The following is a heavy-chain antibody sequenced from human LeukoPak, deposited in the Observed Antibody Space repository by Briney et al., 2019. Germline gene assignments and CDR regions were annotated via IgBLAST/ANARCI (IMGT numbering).Heavy chain of an antibody. D-gene: IGHD2-2*02. CDR2: IIYSGST. Sequence: NPSETLSLTCTVSGGSISSSDYYWSWIRQPPGKGLEWIGYIIYSGSTYYNSSLKRQVSISVDTSKNQFSLKLRSVTAADTAVYYCVSWAVVPGAIDYWGQGTLVTVSS. CDR1: GGSISSSDYY. CDR3: VSWAVVPGAIDY. V-gene: IGHV4-30-4*01. J-gene: IGHJ4*02.